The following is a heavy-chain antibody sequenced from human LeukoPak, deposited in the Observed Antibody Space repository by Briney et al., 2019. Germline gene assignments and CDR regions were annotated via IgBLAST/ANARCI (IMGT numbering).Heavy chain of an antibody. Sequence: GGSLRLSCTASGYTFSHAWMSWVRQAPGKGLEWVGRIKSNTDGGTTDYAAPVKGRFTISRDDSKNTLYLQMNSLKTEDTAVYYCNTDAFTYYYDTSGTAYWGQGALVTVSS. V-gene: IGHV3-15*01. CDR3: NTDAFTYYYDTSGTAY. CDR2: IKSNTDGGTT. D-gene: IGHD3-22*01. CDR1: GYTFSHAW. J-gene: IGHJ4*02.